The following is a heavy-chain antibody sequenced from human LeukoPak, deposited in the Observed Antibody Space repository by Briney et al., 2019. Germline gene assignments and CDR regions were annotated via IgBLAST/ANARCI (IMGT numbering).Heavy chain of an antibody. J-gene: IGHJ4*02. D-gene: IGHD6-13*01. Sequence: GASLRLSCAASGFTFSSYAMSWVRQAPGKGLEWVSTISSSGGGTYYADSVKGRFTISRDNSKNTLYLQMNSLRAEDTAVYYCAKRAAAGPFDYWGQGTLVTVSS. CDR2: ISSSGGGT. CDR1: GFTFSSYA. V-gene: IGHV3-23*01. CDR3: AKRAAAGPFDY.